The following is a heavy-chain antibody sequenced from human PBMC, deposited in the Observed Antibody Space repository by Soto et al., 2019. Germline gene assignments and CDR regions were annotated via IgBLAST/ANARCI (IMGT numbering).Heavy chain of an antibody. D-gene: IGHD4-4*01. Sequence: PSETLSLTCTVSGGSISSSSYYWGWIRQPPGKGLEWIGSIYYSGSTYYNPSLKSRVTISVDTSKNQFSLKLSSVTAADTAVYYCARGKSNYGEHYNWFDPWGQGTLVTVSS. CDR1: GGSISSSSYY. CDR3: ARGKSNYGEHYNWFDP. V-gene: IGHV4-39*07. J-gene: IGHJ5*02. CDR2: IYYSGST.